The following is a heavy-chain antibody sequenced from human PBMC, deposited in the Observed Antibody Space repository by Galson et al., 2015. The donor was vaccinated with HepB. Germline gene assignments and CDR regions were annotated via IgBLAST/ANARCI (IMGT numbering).Heavy chain of an antibody. CDR3: ARGSGSYYLDYYYMDV. Sequence: SVKVSCKASGYTFTGYYMHWVRQAPGQGLEWMGWINPNSGGTNYAQKFQGWVTMTRDTSISTAYMELSRLRSDDTAVYYCARGSGSYYLDYYYMDVWGKGTTVTVSS. D-gene: IGHD1-26*01. CDR2: INPNSGGT. CDR1: GYTFTGYY. J-gene: IGHJ6*03. V-gene: IGHV1-2*04.